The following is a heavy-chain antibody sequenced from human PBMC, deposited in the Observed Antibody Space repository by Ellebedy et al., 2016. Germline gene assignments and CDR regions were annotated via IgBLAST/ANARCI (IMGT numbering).Heavy chain of an antibody. D-gene: IGHD1-26*01. Sequence: ASVKVSCXASGYTFTNYGISWVRQALGQGLEWMGWISGYTGNTNYAQKFQGRVTMTTDTSTSTAYMELRSLRSDAAAVYFCARPIVGATGGGDYYYDGMNVWGQGTTVTVSS. V-gene: IGHV1-18*04. CDR1: GYTFTNYG. CDR3: ARPIVGATGGGDYYYDGMNV. CDR2: ISGYTGNT. J-gene: IGHJ6*02.